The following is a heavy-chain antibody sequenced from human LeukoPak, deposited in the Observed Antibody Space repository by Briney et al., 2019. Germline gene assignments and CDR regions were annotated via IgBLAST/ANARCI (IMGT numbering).Heavy chain of an antibody. D-gene: IGHD6-13*01. Sequence: ASVKVSCKASGYTFTGYYMHWVRQAPGQGLEWMGRINPNSGDTNYAQKFQGSVTMTRDTSISTAYMELSRLRSDDTAVYYCARGVAAAGTNWFDPWGRGTLVTVSS. CDR3: ARGVAAAGTNWFDP. CDR1: GYTFTGYY. V-gene: IGHV1-2*06. J-gene: IGHJ5*02. CDR2: INPNSGDT.